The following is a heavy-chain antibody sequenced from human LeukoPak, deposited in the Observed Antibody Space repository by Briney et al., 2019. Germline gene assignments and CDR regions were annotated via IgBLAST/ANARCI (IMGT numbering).Heavy chain of an antibody. J-gene: IGHJ4*02. Sequence: SETLSLTCSVSCCAINIHYWSWLRQPPGKRLEWIGYIFNTGNTNYNPSLASRVTMSVDTSRAQFFLRLSPVTAADTAIYYCASRPADTTWYGVFDYWSQGTLVTVSS. CDR3: ASRPADTTWYGVFDY. V-gene: IGHV4-59*11. D-gene: IGHD3-10*01. CDR2: IFNTGNT. CDR1: CCAINIHY.